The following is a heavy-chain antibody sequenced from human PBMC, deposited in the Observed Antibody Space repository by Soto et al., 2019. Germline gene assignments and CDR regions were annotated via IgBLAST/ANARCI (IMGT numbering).Heavy chain of an antibody. D-gene: IGHD3-10*01. CDR2: IFYSGST. J-gene: IGHJ4*02. CDR3: ATLPRGH. CDR1: GSSISKYY. V-gene: IGHV4-59*08. Sequence: SETLSLTCTVSGSSISKYYWSWIRQPPGKGLEWIGYIFYSGSTKYNPSLKSRATISIDTSKNQVSLKLSSVTAEDTAVYYCATLPRGHWGQGTLVTVSS.